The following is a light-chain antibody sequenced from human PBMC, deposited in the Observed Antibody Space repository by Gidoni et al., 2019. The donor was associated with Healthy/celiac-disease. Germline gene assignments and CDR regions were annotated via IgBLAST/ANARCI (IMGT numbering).Light chain of an antibody. CDR2: GAS. V-gene: IGKV3-20*01. CDR3: QQYGSSPWT. Sequence: EIVLTQSPGTLSLSPGERATLSCRASQRVSSSYVAWYQQKPGQAPRLLIYGASSMATGIPDRCSGSGSGTDCILTISRLEPEDLAVYYCQQYGSSPWTFGQGTKVEIK. J-gene: IGKJ1*01. CDR1: QRVSSSY.